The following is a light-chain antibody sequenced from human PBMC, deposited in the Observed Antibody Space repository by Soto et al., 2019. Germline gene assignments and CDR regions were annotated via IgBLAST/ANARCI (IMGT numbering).Light chain of an antibody. CDR1: QSVSSRN. CDR2: DAS. CDR3: LRYGDSPPAYT. Sequence: EIVLTQSPGTVSLSPGERATLSCRASQSVSSRNLAWYRQKPGQAPSLLIFDASNRATGIPDRFSGSGSGTEFARTISRLEPEDCAVYYCLRYGDSPPAYTFGQGTKLEIK. J-gene: IGKJ2*01. V-gene: IGKV3-20*01.